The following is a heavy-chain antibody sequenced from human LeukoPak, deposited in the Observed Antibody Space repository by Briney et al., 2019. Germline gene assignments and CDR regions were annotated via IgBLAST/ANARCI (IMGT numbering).Heavy chain of an antibody. J-gene: IGHJ3*02. D-gene: IGHD5-24*01. CDR3: ARPTEMATIRDAFDI. V-gene: IGHV3-74*01. CDR2: INTDGSST. CDR1: GFTFSTYW. Sequence: PGGSLRFCCAASGFTFSTYWMHWVRQAPGKGLVWVSRINTDGSSTTYADSVKGRFTISRDNAKNTLYLQMNSLRAEDTAVYYCARPTEMATIRDAFDIWGQGTMVTVSS.